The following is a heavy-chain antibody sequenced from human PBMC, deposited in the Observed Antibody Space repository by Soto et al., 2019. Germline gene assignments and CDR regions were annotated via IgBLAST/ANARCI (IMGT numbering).Heavy chain of an antibody. V-gene: IGHV3-23*01. Sequence: PGGSLTLSCAASGFTSSSYAMNWVRPAPGRGLEWVSGLTGSGVYTYSEDSVKGGFNLSRDSSKNTRYLQMNRLRAEDTAGYYCAKVWGGYCSGGTCYSPYYYYGMDVWGQGTTVTVSS. CDR1: GFTSSSYA. D-gene: IGHD2-15*01. CDR2: LTGSGVYT. CDR3: AKVWGGYCSGGTCYSPYYYYGMDV. J-gene: IGHJ6*02.